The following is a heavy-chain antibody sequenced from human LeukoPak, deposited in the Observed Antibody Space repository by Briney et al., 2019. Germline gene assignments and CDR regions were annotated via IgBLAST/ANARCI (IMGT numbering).Heavy chain of an antibody. D-gene: IGHD6-19*01. Sequence: GGSLRLSCAASGLTVSSYAMSWVRQAPGKGLEWVSAISGSGGSTYYADSVKGRFTISRDNSKNTLYLQMNSLRAEDTAVYYCATSTGYTSGWYGVYFDHWGQGTLVTVSS. CDR2: ISGSGGST. CDR3: ATSTGYTSGWYGVYFDH. CDR1: GLTVSSYA. J-gene: IGHJ4*02. V-gene: IGHV3-23*01.